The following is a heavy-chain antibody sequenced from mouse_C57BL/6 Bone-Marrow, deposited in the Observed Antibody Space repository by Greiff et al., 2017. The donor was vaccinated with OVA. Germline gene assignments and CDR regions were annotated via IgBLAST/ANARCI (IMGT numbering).Heavy chain of an antibody. V-gene: IGHV1-53*01. D-gene: IGHD1-1*01. CDR1: GYTFTSYW. J-gene: IGHJ1*03. Sequence: VQLQQPGTELVKPGASVKLSCKASGYTFTSYWMHWVKQRPGQGLEWIGNINPSNGGTNYNEKFKSKATLTADKSSSTAYMQLSSLTSEDSAVYYCSRTYGSSYCWYFDVWGTGTTVTVSS. CDR3: SRTYGSSYCWYFDV. CDR2: INPSNGGT.